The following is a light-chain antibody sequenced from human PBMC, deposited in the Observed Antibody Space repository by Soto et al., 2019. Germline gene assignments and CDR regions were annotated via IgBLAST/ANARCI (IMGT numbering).Light chain of an antibody. CDR2: AAS. Sequence: DIQMTQSPSSLSASVADRVTITCRASQNIGRYLAWYQQQPGKAPNLLIYAASTLQSGVPSRFSGSGSGTDFTLTISSLQPDDFATYYCQQTHKTPRTFGQGTKVEIK. J-gene: IGKJ2*01. CDR3: QQTHKTPRT. V-gene: IGKV1-39*01. CDR1: QNIGRY.